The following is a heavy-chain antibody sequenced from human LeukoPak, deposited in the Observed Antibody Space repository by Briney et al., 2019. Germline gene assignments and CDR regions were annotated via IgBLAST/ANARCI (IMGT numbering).Heavy chain of an antibody. CDR1: KFTFSTYS. J-gene: IGHJ4*02. V-gene: IGHV3-7*01. CDR3: ARWAMIDESLYFDY. Sequence: GGSLRLSCAASKFTFSTYSMNWVRQAPGKGLEWVANIKQDGSEKYYVDSVKGRFTISRDNAKNSLYLQMNSLRAEDTAVYYCARWAMIDESLYFDYWGQGTLVTVSS. D-gene: IGHD3-22*01. CDR2: IKQDGSEK.